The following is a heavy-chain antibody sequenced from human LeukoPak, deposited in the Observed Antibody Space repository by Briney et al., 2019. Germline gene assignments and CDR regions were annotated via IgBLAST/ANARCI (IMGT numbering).Heavy chain of an antibody. CDR1: RFTFNSYF. J-gene: IGHJ4*02. V-gene: IGHV3-21*01. CDR2: ISGRSRYI. CDR3: ARRAKNERGHSHGLDY. Sequence: GGSLRLSCAASRFTFNSYFMKWVPQTPGRGLERVSSISGRSRYIYSTDSLKGRFSISRDIAKNSLYLQMNSLRAEDTAVYYCARRAKNERGHSHGLDYWGQGTLVTVSS. D-gene: IGHD5-18*01.